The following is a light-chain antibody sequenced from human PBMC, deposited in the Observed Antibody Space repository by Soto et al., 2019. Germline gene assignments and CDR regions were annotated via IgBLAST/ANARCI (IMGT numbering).Light chain of an antibody. V-gene: IGLV2-14*01. CDR1: SSDVGGHNY. Sequence: QSALTQPASVSGSPGQSITISCSGTSSDVGGHNYVSWFQQPPGKVSKLIIYNVSVRPSGISDRFSGSKSGNTASLTISRLQADDEADYYCSSFARGDFVLFGGGTKLTVL. CDR3: SSFARGDFVL. J-gene: IGLJ2*01. CDR2: NVS.